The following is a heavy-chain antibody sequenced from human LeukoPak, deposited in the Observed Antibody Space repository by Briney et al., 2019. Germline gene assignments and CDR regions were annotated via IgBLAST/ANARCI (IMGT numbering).Heavy chain of an antibody. V-gene: IGHV1-8*03. Sequence: ASVKVSCKASGYTFTTYDINWVRQATGQGLEWMGWMNPNSGNTGYAQKFQGRVTITRNTSISTAYMELSSLRSEDTAVYYCARGFGSYYNSGNDAFDIWGQGTMVTVSS. CDR1: GYTFTTYD. J-gene: IGHJ3*02. D-gene: IGHD1-26*01. CDR3: ARGFGSYYNSGNDAFDI. CDR2: MNPNSGNT.